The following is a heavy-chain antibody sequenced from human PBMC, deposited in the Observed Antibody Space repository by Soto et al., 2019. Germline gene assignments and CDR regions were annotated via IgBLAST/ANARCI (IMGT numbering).Heavy chain of an antibody. D-gene: IGHD6-19*01. V-gene: IGHV3-48*03. CDR1: GFTFSSYE. CDR2: ISSSGSTI. CDR3: ASIAVAANWFDP. Sequence: VGSLRLSCAASGFTFSSYEMNWVRQAPGKGLEWVSYISSSGSTIYYADSVKGRFTISRDNAKKSLYMQMNSLRAEDTAVYYCASIAVAANWFDPWGQGTLVTVSS. J-gene: IGHJ5*02.